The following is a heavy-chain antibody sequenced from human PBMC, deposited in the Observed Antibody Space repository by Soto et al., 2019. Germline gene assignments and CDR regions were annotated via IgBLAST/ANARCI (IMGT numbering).Heavy chain of an antibody. D-gene: IGHD6-13*01. J-gene: IGHJ4*02. CDR1: GFTFSSYA. V-gene: IGHV3-23*01. CDR3: AKVSLGSSWSFFDY. CDR2: ISGSGGIT. Sequence: TGGSLRLSCAASGFTFSSYAMSWVRQAPGKGLEWVSAISGSGGITYYADSVKGRFTISRDNSKNTLSLQVNSLRAGDTAIYYCAKVSLGSSWSFFDYWGQGALVTVSS.